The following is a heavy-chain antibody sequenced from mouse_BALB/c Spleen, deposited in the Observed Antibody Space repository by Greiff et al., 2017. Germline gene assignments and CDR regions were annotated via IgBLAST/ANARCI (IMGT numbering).Heavy chain of an antibody. Sequence: EVQLQESGPGLVKPSQSLSLTCSVTGYSITSGYYWNWIRQFPGNKLEWMGYISYDGSNNYNPSLKNRISITRDTSKNQFFLKLNSVTTEDTATYYCASPYDNYPYWYFDVWGAGTTVTVSS. CDR1: GYSITSGYY. CDR3: ASPYDNYPYWYFDV. V-gene: IGHV3-6*02. CDR2: ISYDGSN. D-gene: IGHD2-1*01. J-gene: IGHJ1*01.